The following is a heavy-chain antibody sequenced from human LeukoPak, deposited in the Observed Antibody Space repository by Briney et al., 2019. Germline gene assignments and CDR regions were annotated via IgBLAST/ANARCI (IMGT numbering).Heavy chain of an antibody. CDR3: ARDATYGVGKFDP. J-gene: IGHJ5*02. CDR1: GYTFPSYG. Sequence: ASVKVSRKASGYTFPSYGISWVRQAPGQGLQWMGWISAYDGNTNYAQKLQGRVTMTTDTSTSTAYMELRSLRSDDTAVYYCARDATYGVGKFDPWGQGTLVTVSS. D-gene: IGHD3-10*01. V-gene: IGHV1-18*01. CDR2: ISAYDGNT.